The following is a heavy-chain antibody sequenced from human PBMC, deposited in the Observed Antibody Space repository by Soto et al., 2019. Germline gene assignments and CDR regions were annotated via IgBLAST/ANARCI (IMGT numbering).Heavy chain of an antibody. CDR1: GGSISDYY. V-gene: IGHV4-4*07. J-gene: IGHJ5*02. CDR3: ARFYDSSGSNWFDP. D-gene: IGHD3-22*01. CDR2: IYSSGST. Sequence: LSLTCSVSGGSISDYYWIWIRQPAGKGLEWIGRIYSSGSTYYTPSLQSRVTMSVDTSKNQFSLKLSSVTAADTAVYYCARFYDSSGSNWFDPWGQGTLVTVSS.